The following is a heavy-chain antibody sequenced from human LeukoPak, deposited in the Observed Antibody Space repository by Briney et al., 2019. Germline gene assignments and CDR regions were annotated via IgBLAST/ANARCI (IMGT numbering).Heavy chain of an antibody. J-gene: IGHJ6*03. D-gene: IGHD3-10*01. CDR3: ARGGLPTHYYYMDV. V-gene: IGHV3-74*01. CDR1: GFSFSSYW. CDR2: INTDGRRT. Sequence: GGSLRLSCAASGFSFSSYWMHWVRQAPGKGLVWVSRINTDGRRTSYVDSVKGPFTISRDNAKNTVYLQMNSLRVEETAVYYRARGGLPTHYYYMDVWGKGPRSPSP.